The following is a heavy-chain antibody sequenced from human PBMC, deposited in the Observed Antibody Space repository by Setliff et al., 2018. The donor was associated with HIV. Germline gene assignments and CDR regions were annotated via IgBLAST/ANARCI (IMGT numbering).Heavy chain of an antibody. Sequence: PVGSLRLSCAASGFTFSSYGMHWVRQAPGKGLEWVAVIWYDGNNKYYADSVKGRFTISRDNSKNTLYLQMNSLRAEDTAVYYCAKPLYDSSGYYLNWYFDLWGRGTLVTVSS. CDR2: IWYDGNNK. CDR3: AKPLYDSSGYYLNWYFDL. V-gene: IGHV3-33*06. J-gene: IGHJ2*01. D-gene: IGHD3-22*01. CDR1: GFTFSSYG.